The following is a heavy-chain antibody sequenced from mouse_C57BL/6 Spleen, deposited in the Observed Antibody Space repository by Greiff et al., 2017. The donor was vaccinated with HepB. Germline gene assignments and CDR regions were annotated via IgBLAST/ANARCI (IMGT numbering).Heavy chain of an antibody. CDR3: ARSRGLITTVVDPMDY. D-gene: IGHD1-1*01. V-gene: IGHV1-81*01. CDR2: IYPRSGNT. Sequence: QVQLQQSGAELARPGASVKLSCKASGYTFTSYGISWVKQRTGQGLEWIGEIYPRSGNTYYNEKFKGKATLTADKSSSTAYMELRSLTSEDSAVYFCARSRGLITTVVDPMDYWGQGTSVTVSS. CDR1: GYTFTSYG. J-gene: IGHJ4*01.